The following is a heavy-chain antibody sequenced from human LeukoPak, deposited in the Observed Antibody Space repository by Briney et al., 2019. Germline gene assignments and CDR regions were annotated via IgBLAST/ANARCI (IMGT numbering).Heavy chain of an antibody. J-gene: IGHJ4*02. V-gene: IGHV3-13*01. CDR2: IGIAGDT. D-gene: IGHD6-19*01. Sequence: GGSLRLSCAASGFTFSSYAMSWVRQAPGKGLEWVSAIGIAGDTYYLGSVKGRFTISRENAKKSLYLQMNSLRAEDTAVYYCARAYRAVAGHLDYWGQGTLVTVSS. CDR3: ARAYRAVAGHLDY. CDR1: GFTFSSYA.